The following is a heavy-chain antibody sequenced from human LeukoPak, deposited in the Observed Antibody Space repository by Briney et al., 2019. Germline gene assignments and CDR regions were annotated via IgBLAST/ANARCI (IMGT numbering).Heavy chain of an antibody. CDR3: ARVGVTMVRGVILYFDY. J-gene: IGHJ4*02. CDR2: IIPIFGTA. D-gene: IGHD3-10*01. Sequence: GSSVKVSCKASGGTFSSYAISWVRQAAGQGLEWMGGIIPIFGTANYAQKFQGRVTITADESTSTAYLELSSLRSEDTAVYYCARVGVTMVRGVILYFDYWGQGTLVTVSS. CDR1: GGTFSSYA. V-gene: IGHV1-69*01.